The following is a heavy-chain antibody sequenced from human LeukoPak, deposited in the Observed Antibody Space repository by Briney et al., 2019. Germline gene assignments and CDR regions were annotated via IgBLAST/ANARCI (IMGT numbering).Heavy chain of an antibody. CDR3: AKDAVPAASFWVDYYYYYMDV. J-gene: IGHJ6*03. V-gene: IGHV3-21*01. D-gene: IGHD2-2*01. CDR1: GFTFSSYS. Sequence: PGGSLRLSCAASGFTFSSYSMNWVRQAPGKGLEWVSSISTSSSYIYYADSVKGRFTISRDNARNSLYLQMNSLRAEDTAVYYCAKDAVPAASFWVDYYYYYMDVWGKGTTVTISS. CDR2: ISTSSSYI.